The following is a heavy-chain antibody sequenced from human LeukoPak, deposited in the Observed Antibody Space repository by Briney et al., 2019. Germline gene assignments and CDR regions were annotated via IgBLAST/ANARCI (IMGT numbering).Heavy chain of an antibody. CDR1: RFTFSTYV. V-gene: IGHV3-48*04. Sequence: GGSLRLSCAASRFTFSTYVMNWVRQAPGKGLEWVSSISSSSSSIYYADSVKGRFTISRDNAKNSLYLQMNNLRAEDTALYYCAKSPSWIQLCDYWGQGTLVTVSS. D-gene: IGHD5-18*01. J-gene: IGHJ4*02. CDR2: ISSSSSSI. CDR3: AKSPSWIQLCDY.